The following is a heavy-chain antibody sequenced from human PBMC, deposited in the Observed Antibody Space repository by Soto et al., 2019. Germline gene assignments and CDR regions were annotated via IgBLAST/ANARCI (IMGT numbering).Heavy chain of an antibody. Sequence: SCAASGFTFSSYGMHWVRQAPGKGLEWVAVIWYDGSNKYYADSVKGRFTISRDNSKNTLYLQMNSLRAEDTAVYYCARVPYSSSGPRHYYYYYGMDVWGQGTTVTVSS. J-gene: IGHJ6*02. CDR3: ARVPYSSSGPRHYYYYYGMDV. CDR2: IWYDGSNK. CDR1: GFTFSSYG. D-gene: IGHD6-13*01. V-gene: IGHV3-33*01.